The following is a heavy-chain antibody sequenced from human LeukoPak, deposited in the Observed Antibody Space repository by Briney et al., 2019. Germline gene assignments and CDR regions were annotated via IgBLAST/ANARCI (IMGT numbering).Heavy chain of an antibody. J-gene: IGHJ4*02. CDR2: ISSSSSYI. CDR3: ARDKISGSYQFDY. CDR1: GFTFSSYS. D-gene: IGHD1-26*01. V-gene: IGHV3-21*01. Sequence: GGSLRPSCAASGFTFSSYSMNWVRQAPGKGLEWVSSISSSSSYIYYADSVKGRFTISRDNAKNSLYLQMNSLRAEDTAVYYCARDKISGSYQFDYWGQGTLVTVSS.